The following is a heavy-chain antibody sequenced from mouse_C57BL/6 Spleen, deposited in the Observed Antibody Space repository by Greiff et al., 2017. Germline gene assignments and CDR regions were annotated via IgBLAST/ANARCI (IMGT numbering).Heavy chain of an antibody. CDR3: ARNYDYDPFAY. CDR2: ISSGSSTI. D-gene: IGHD2-4*01. V-gene: IGHV5-17*01. CDR1: GFTFSNYG. Sequence: EVQGVESGGGLVKPGGSLKLSCAASGFTFSNYGMHWVRQAPEKGLEWVAYISSGSSTIYYADTVKGRFTISRDNAKNTLFLQMTSLRSEDTAMYYCARNYDYDPFAYWGQGTLVTVSA. J-gene: IGHJ3*01.